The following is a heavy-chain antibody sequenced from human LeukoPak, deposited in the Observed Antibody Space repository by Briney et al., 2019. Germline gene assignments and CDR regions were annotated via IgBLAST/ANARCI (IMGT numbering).Heavy chain of an antibody. D-gene: IGHD4-17*01. V-gene: IGHV1-8*01. J-gene: IGHJ4*02. CDR3: VRVYGAIDY. Sequence: ASVKVSCKTSGYTFTSYDINWVRQATGQGLEWMGWMNPNSVYTGFAQKFQGRVTMTRDTSISTAYMELSSLRSEDTAVYYCVRVYGAIDYWGQGTLVTVSS. CDR2: MNPNSVYT. CDR1: GYTFTSYD.